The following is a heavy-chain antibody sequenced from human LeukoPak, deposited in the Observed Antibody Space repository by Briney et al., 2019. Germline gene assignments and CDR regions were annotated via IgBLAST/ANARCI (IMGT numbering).Heavy chain of an antibody. V-gene: IGHV3-66*01. CDR1: GFTFSSYA. D-gene: IGHD6-13*01. Sequence: GGSLRLSCEASGFTFSSYAMSWVRQAPGKGLEWVSVIYSGGSTYYADSVKGRFTISRDNSKNTLYLQMNSLRAEDTAVYYCARDHSSWEGYFDYWGQGTLVTVSS. CDR2: IYSGGST. J-gene: IGHJ4*02. CDR3: ARDHSSWEGYFDY.